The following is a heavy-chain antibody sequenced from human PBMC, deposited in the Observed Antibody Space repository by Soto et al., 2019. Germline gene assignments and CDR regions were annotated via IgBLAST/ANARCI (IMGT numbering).Heavy chain of an antibody. CDR2: IWYDGSNK. Sequence: LRLSCAASGFTFSSYGMHWVRQAPGKGLEWVAVIWYDGSNKYYVDSVKGRFTISRDNSKNTLSLQMNSLRAEDTAMYYCVRGACSRTSCYDYWGQGTLVTVSS. J-gene: IGHJ4*02. CDR1: GFTFSSYG. V-gene: IGHV3-33*01. D-gene: IGHD2-2*01. CDR3: VRGACSRTSCYDY.